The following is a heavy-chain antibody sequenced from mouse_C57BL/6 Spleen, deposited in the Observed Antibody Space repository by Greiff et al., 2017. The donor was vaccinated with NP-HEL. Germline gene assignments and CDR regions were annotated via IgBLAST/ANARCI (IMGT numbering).Heavy chain of an antibody. V-gene: IGHV1-19*01. J-gene: IGHJ3*01. CDR1: GYTFTDYY. CDR3: ARMRGYYDYDWFAY. D-gene: IGHD2-4*01. Sequence: DVQLQESGPVLVKPGASVKMSCKASGYTFTDYYMNWVKQSHGKSLEWIGVINPYNGGTSYNQKFKGKATLTVDKSSSTAYMELNSLTSEDSAVYYCARMRGYYDYDWFAYWGQGTLVTVSA. CDR2: INPYNGGT.